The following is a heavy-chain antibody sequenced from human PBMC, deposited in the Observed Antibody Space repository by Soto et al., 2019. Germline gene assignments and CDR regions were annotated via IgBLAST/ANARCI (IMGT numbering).Heavy chain of an antibody. CDR1: GRTIHTRSYY. J-gene: IGHJ4*02. Sequence: SETLSLTSTVSGRTIHTRSYYWGWIRQPPGKGLEWIGSIYYSGSTYYNPSLKSRVTISVDTSKNQFSLKLSSVTAADTAVYSCARLSFAEVIVPSGYWGQG. D-gene: IGHD3-16*02. CDR2: IYYSGST. V-gene: IGHV4-39*01. CDR3: ARLSFAEVIVPSGY.